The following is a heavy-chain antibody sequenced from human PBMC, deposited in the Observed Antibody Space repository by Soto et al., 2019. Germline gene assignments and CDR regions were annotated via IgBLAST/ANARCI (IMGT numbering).Heavy chain of an antibody. J-gene: IGHJ4*02. CDR1: GFTFSSYA. CDR3: ARVLGGMATVPFDY. V-gene: IGHV3-30-3*01. D-gene: IGHD4-4*01. CDR2: ISYEGSNK. Sequence: PGGSLRLSCADSGFTFSSYAMHWVRQAPGTELEWVAVISYEGSNKYYADSVKGRFTISGYNSKNTLYLQMNSLRTEDTAVYYCARVLGGMATVPFDYWGQGALVTVSA.